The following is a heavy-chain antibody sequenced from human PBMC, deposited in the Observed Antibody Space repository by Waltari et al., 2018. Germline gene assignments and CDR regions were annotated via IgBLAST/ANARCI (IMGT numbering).Heavy chain of an antibody. CDR1: GYTFTSYA. V-gene: IGHV1-69*13. CDR2: IIPIFGTA. CDR3: ARTIVATVEYNWFDP. Sequence: QVQLVQSGAEVKKPGASVKVSCKASGYTFTSYAIHWVRQAPGQRLEWMGGIIPIFGTANYAQKFQGRVTITADESTSTAYMELSSLRSEDTAVYYCARTIVATVEYNWFDPWGQGTLVTVSS. J-gene: IGHJ5*02. D-gene: IGHD5-12*01.